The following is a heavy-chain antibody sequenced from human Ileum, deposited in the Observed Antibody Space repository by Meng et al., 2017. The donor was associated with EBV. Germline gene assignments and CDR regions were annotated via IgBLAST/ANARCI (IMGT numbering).Heavy chain of an antibody. V-gene: IGHV6-1*01. CDR2: TYYRSKWYN. CDR1: VDSVSSNSAA. J-gene: IGHJ4*02. D-gene: IGHD3-22*01. CDR3: ARDSSSSAYSPFDY. Sequence: QLQLQQPGPGLVKPSQTRPLTCAISVDSVSSNSAAWNWIRQSPSRGLEWLGRTYYRSKWYNDYAVSVKSRITINPDTSKNQFSLQLNSVTPEDTAVYYCARDSSSSAYSPFDYWGQGTLVTVSS.